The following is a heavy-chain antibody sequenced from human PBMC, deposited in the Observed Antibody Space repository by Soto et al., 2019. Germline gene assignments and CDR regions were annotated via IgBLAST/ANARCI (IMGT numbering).Heavy chain of an antibody. Sequence: EVQLVESGGGLVQPGGSLRLSCAASGCTFSSYWMSWVRQAPGKGLEWVANIKQDGSEKYYVDSVKGRFTISRDNAKNSLCLQMNSLRAEDTAVYYCARGVRSGHYWGQGTLVTVSS. D-gene: IGHD2-15*01. J-gene: IGHJ4*02. CDR3: ARGVRSGHY. V-gene: IGHV3-7*01. CDR1: GCTFSSYW. CDR2: IKQDGSEK.